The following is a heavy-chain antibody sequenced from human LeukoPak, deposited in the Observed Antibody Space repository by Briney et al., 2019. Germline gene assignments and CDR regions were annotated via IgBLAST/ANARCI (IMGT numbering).Heavy chain of an antibody. CDR1: GGTFSSSA. V-gene: IGHV1-18*01. CDR3: ARDVNAVAGTTYFDY. Sequence: ASVKVSCKTSGGTFSSSAISWVRQAPGQGLEWMGWISAYNGNTDYAQKLQGRVTMTTDTSTSTAYMELRSLRSDDTAVYYCARDVNAVAGTTYFDYWGQGTLVTVSS. D-gene: IGHD6-19*01. J-gene: IGHJ4*02. CDR2: ISAYNGNT.